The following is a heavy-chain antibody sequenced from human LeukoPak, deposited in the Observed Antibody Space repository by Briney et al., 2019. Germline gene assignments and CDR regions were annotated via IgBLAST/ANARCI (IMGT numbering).Heavy chain of an antibody. J-gene: IGHJ6*03. Sequence: SETLSLTCAVYGGSFSNYYWSWIRQPPGRGLXXXXEINDSGRTNYNPSLMSRVTVSVDTSKNQFSLRLTSVTATDTAVYYCARRWNYGRNYYIDVWGNGATVSVSS. CDR2: INDSGRT. D-gene: IGHD1-7*01. CDR3: ARRWNYGRNYYIDV. CDR1: GGSFSNYY. V-gene: IGHV4-34*01.